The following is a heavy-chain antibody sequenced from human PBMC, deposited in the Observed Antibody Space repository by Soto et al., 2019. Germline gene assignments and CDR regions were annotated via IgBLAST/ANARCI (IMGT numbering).Heavy chain of an antibody. J-gene: IGHJ5*02. CDR3: ARITDQAVAGTGRWFDP. Sequence: SETLSLTCTVSGGSISSSSYYWGWIRQPLGKGLEWIGSIYYSGSTYYNPSLKSRVTISVDTSKNQFSLKLSSVTAADTAVYYCARITDQAVAGTGRWFDPWGHGTLVTVSS. CDR1: GGSISSSSYY. CDR2: IYYSGST. D-gene: IGHD6-19*01. V-gene: IGHV4-39*01.